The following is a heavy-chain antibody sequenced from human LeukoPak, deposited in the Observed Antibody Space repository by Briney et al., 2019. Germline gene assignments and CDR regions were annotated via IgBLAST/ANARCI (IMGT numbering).Heavy chain of an antibody. Sequence: SVKVSCKASGGTFSSYAISWVRQAPGQGLEWMGRIIPILGIANYAQKSQGRVTITADKSTSTAYMELSSLRSEGTAVYYCARVRYGSPSPLDYWGQGTLVTVSS. CDR1: GGTFSSYA. V-gene: IGHV1-69*04. CDR2: IIPILGIA. J-gene: IGHJ4*02. CDR3: ARVRYGSPSPLDY. D-gene: IGHD3-10*01.